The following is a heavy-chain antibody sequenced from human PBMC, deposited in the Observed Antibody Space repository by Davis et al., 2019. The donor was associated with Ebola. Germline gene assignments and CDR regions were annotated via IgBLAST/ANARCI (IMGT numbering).Heavy chain of an antibody. CDR3: ARLIPAADGRDY. CDR1: GGSFSGYY. Sequence: MPSETLSLTCAVYGGSFSGYYWSWIRQPPGKGLEWMGYIYYSGSTNYNPSLKSRVTISVDTSKNQFSLKLSSVTAADTAVYYCARLIPAADGRDYWGQGTLVTVSS. D-gene: IGHD6-13*01. J-gene: IGHJ4*02. CDR2: IYYSGST. V-gene: IGHV4-59*08.